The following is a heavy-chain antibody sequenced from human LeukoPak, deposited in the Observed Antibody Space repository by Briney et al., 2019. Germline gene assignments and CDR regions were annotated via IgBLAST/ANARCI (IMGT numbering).Heavy chain of an antibody. CDR3: ARASGMAVAGTSYLDY. Sequence: GASVKVSCKASGYTFTNYYMHWVRQAPGQGLEWMGWINPNSGGTNSAQTYQDRATLTTDTSISTAYMELSSLRSDDRAVYYCARASGMAVAGTSYLDYWGQGTLVTVSS. CDR1: GYTFTNYY. J-gene: IGHJ4*02. CDR2: INPNSGGT. D-gene: IGHD6-19*01. V-gene: IGHV1-2*02.